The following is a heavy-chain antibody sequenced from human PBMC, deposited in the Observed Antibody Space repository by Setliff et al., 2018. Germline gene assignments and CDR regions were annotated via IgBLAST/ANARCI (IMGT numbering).Heavy chain of an antibody. V-gene: IGHV4-61*09. D-gene: IGHD5-18*01. Sequence: SETLSLTCTVSGDSINSRTNYWSWIRQPAGKGPEWIGHIYASWSTNYNPSLKSRVTISLDTSKNQFSLKLSPVTAADTAVYYCARENSYGPYYYYYYMDVWGKGATVTVSS. CDR3: ARENSYGPYYYYYYMDV. CDR1: GDSINSRTNY. CDR2: IYASWST. J-gene: IGHJ6*03.